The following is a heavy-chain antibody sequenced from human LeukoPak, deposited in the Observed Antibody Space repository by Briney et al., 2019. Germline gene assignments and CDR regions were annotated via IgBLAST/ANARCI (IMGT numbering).Heavy chain of an antibody. CDR1: GFTFSSYA. V-gene: IGHV3-23*01. J-gene: IGHJ4*02. D-gene: IGHD6-19*01. Sequence: GGSLRLSCAASGFTFSSYAMSRVRQAPGKGLEWVSAISGSGGSTYYADSVKGRFTISRDNSKNTLYLQMNSLRAEDTAVYYCATPGQWLVRGYFDYWGQGTLVTVSS. CDR2: ISGSGGST. CDR3: ATPGQWLVRGYFDY.